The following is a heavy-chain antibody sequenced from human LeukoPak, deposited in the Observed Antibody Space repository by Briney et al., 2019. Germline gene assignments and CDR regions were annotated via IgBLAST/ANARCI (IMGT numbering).Heavy chain of an antibody. CDR2: ISSSSSYI. D-gene: IGHD7-27*01. CDR3: VKDHDWGAFHI. CDR1: GFTFSSYS. Sequence: GGSLRLSCAASGFTFSSYSMNWVRQAPGKGLEWVSSISSSSSYIYYADSVKGRFTISRDNSKNTLYLQMSSLRVEDTAVYYCVKDHDWGAFHIWGQGTTVTVSS. V-gene: IGHV3-21*01. J-gene: IGHJ6*02.